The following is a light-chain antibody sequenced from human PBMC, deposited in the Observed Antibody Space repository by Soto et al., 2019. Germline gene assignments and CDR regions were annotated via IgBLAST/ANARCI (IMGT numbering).Light chain of an antibody. J-gene: IGKJ4*01. V-gene: IGKV1-9*01. Sequence: DIPLTQSPSFLSASVGDRITITCRASQGIRGYLAWYQQKPGKAPKLLISAASSLQSGVPSRFSGRGSATEFTLTISCLQPEDFATYDCQQLNDYPLTFGGGTKVEIK. CDR1: QGIRGY. CDR3: QQLNDYPLT. CDR2: AAS.